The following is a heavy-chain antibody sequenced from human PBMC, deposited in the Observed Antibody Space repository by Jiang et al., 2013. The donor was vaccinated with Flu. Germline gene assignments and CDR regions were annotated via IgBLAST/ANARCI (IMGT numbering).Heavy chain of an antibody. CDR1: GYTFTGYY. V-gene: IGHV1-2*04. CDR2: INPNSGGT. CDR3: ARVKQGSGGSSGYYYYFDY. Sequence: SGAEVKKPGASVKVSCKASGYTFTGYYMHWVRQAPGQGLEWMGWINPNSGGTNYAQKFQGWVTMTRDTSISTAYMELSRLRSDDTAVYYCARVKQGSGGSSGYYYYFDYWGQGTLVTVSS. J-gene: IGHJ4*02. D-gene: IGHD3-22*01.